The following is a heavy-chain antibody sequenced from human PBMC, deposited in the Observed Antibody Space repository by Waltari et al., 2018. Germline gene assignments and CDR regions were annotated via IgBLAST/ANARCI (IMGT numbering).Heavy chain of an antibody. D-gene: IGHD3-10*01. CDR2: VHTSGST. Sequence: QVQVQESGPGLVKPSETLSLTCTVSGSSISNYFWSWIRQPAGKGLEWIGRVHTSGSTTHNPSLKSRVTMSIDTAKNQFTLKLSSVTAADAAVYYCVGDGGAIFDYWGQGTLVTVSS. CDR3: VGDGGAIFDY. V-gene: IGHV4-4*07. CDR1: GSSISNYF. J-gene: IGHJ4*02.